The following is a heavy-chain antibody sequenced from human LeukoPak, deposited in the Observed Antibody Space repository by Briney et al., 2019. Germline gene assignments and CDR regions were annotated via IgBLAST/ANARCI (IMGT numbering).Heavy chain of an antibody. CDR2: MNPNSGNT. CDR3: ASRVNRECSTTSCYEPDY. CDR1: GYTFTNYD. Sequence: ASVKVSCKASGYTFTNYDINWVRQATGQGLEWMGWMNPNSGNTGYARKFQGRVTITGNTSINTAYMELSSLRSEDTAVYYCASRVNRECSTTSCYEPDYWGQGTLVTVSS. V-gene: IGHV1-8*03. J-gene: IGHJ4*02. D-gene: IGHD2-2*01.